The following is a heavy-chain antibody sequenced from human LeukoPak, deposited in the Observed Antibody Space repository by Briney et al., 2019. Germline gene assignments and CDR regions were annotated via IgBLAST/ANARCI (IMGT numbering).Heavy chain of an antibody. Sequence: GGSLRLSCAASGFTFSSYSMNWVRQAPGKGLEWVSSISSSSSYIYYADSVRGRFTISRDNAKNSLYLQMNSLRAEDTAVYYCARHVVAVGFDYWGQGSLVTVSS. D-gene: IGHD3-22*01. CDR2: ISSSSSYI. V-gene: IGHV3-21*01. CDR3: ARHVVAVGFDY. J-gene: IGHJ4*02. CDR1: GFTFSSYS.